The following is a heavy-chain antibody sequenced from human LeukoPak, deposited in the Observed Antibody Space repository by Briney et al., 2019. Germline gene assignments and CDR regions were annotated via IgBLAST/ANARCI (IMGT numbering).Heavy chain of an antibody. J-gene: IGHJ4*02. CDR1: GGSFSGYY. CDR2: INHSGST. V-gene: IGHV4-34*01. Sequence: SETLSLTCAVYGGSFSGYYWSWIRQPPGKGLEWIGEINHSGSTNYNPSLKSRVTISVDTSKNQFSLKLSSVTAADTAVYYCARGRYSSSWYDYWGQGTLVTVSS. CDR3: ARGRYSSSWYDY. D-gene: IGHD6-13*01.